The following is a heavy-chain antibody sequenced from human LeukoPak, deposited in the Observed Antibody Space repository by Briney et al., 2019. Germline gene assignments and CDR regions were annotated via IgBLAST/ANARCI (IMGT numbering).Heavy chain of an antibody. J-gene: IGHJ3*02. CDR3: QLYYYGSGSYYNPDAFDI. D-gene: IGHD3-10*01. CDR1: GFTFSSYG. V-gene: IGHV3-30*03. Sequence: GRSLRLSCAASGFTFSSYGMHWVRQAPGKGLEWVAVISYDGSNKYYADSVKGRFTISRDNSKNTLYLQMNSLRAEDTAVYYCQLYYYGSGSYYNPDAFDIWGQGIMVTVSS. CDR2: ISYDGSNK.